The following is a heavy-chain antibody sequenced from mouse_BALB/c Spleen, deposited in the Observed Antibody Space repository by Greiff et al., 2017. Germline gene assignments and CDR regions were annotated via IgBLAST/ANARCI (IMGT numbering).Heavy chain of an antibody. CDR3: ASKATEY. J-gene: IGHJ3*01. Sequence: EVKLQESGPGLVKPSQSLSLTCTVTGYSITSDYAWSWIRQFPGNKLEWTGYISYSGSTSYNPSLKSRISITRDTSKNQFFLQLNSVTTEDTATYYCASKATEYWGQGTLVTVSA. D-gene: IGHD6-1*01. CDR2: ISYSGST. V-gene: IGHV3-2*02. CDR1: GYSITSDYA.